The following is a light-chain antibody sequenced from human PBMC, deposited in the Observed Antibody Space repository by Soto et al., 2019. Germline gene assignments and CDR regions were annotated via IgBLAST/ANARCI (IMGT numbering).Light chain of an antibody. V-gene: IGLV2-14*01. J-gene: IGLJ2*01. Sequence: QPVLTQPASVSGSPGQSITISCTGTSSDVGGHNYVSWYQQHAGKAPKLMIYDVSNRPSGVSNRFSGSKSGNTASLTISGLQAEDEADYYCNSYTSSSNFVVFGGGTKVTVL. CDR1: SSDVGGHNY. CDR3: NSYTSSSNFVV. CDR2: DVS.